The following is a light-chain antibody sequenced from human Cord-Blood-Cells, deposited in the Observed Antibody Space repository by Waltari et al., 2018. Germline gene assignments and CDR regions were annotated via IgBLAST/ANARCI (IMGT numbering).Light chain of an antibody. V-gene: IGLV3-21*04. CDR2: YDS. Sequence: SYVLTQPPSVSVAPGKTARITCGGNNIGSKSVHWHQQKPGQAPVLVIYYDSDRPSGIPERFSGSNSGNTATLTISRVEAGDEADYYCQVWDSSSDHPVFGGGTKLTVL. CDR3: QVWDSSSDHPV. CDR1: NIGSKS. J-gene: IGLJ3*02.